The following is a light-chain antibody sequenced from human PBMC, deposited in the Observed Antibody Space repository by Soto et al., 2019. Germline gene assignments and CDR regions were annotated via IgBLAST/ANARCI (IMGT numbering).Light chain of an antibody. Sequence: DIQMTQSPSTLSASVGDRVTITCRASQNIRNWLAWYQQKPGKAPKLLIYLASSSESGVPSRFSGSGSGTEFTLTISSLQPDDFAIYYCQQYNSHSSGTFGQGTKVEIK. CDR3: QQYNSHSSGT. CDR1: QNIRNW. V-gene: IGKV1-5*03. J-gene: IGKJ1*01. CDR2: LAS.